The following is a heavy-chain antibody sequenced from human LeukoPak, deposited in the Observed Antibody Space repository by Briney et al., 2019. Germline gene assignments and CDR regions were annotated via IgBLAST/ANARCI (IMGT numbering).Heavy chain of an antibody. V-gene: IGHV3-21*01. Sequence: GGSLRLSCAASGFTFSSYSMNWVRQAPGKGLEWVSSISSSSSYIYYADSVKGRFTISRDNAKNSLYLQMNSLRAEDTAVYYCARDRGLVIASYFDYWGQGTLVTVSS. CDR1: GFTFSSYS. D-gene: IGHD3/OR15-3a*01. CDR2: ISSSSSYI. CDR3: ARDRGLVIASYFDY. J-gene: IGHJ4*02.